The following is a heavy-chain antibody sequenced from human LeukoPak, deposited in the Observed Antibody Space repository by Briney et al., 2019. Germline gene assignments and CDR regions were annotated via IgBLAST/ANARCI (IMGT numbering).Heavy chain of an antibody. CDR3: ASRRPLWFGSTNIEYYFDY. CDR1: GGSISSSSYY. CDR2: IYYSGST. J-gene: IGHJ4*02. V-gene: IGHV4-39*07. Sequence: PSETLSLTCTVSGGSISSSSYYWGWIRQPPGKGLEWIGNIYYSGSTYYNPSLKSRVTISVDTSKNQSSLKLSSVTAADTAVYYCASRRPLWFGSTNIEYYFDYWGQGTLVTVSS. D-gene: IGHD3-10*01.